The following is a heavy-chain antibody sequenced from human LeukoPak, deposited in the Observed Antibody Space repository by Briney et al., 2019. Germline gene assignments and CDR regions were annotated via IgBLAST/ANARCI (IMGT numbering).Heavy chain of an antibody. J-gene: IGHJ5*02. CDR1: GFTFSSYE. Sequence: GGSLRLSCAASGFTFSSYEMNWVRQAPGKGLEWVSYISSSGSTIYYADSVKGRFTISRDNAKNSLYLQMNSLRAEDTAVYYCARIYCSSTSCPSNWFDPWGQGTLVTVSS. V-gene: IGHV3-48*03. CDR2: ISSSGSTI. D-gene: IGHD2-2*01. CDR3: ARIYCSSTSCPSNWFDP.